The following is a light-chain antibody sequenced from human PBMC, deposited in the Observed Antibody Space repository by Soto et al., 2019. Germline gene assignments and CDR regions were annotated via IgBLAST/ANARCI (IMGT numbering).Light chain of an antibody. CDR3: SSYAGSNNLVYV. CDR2: EVS. CDR1: SSDVGGYNY. J-gene: IGLJ1*01. Sequence: QSALTQPPSASGSPGQSVTISCTGTSSDVGGYNYVSWYQQHPGKAPKLMIYEVSKRPSGVPDRFSGSKSGNTASLTVSGLQAEDEADYYCSSYAGSNNLVYVFGPGTKVTVL. V-gene: IGLV2-8*01.